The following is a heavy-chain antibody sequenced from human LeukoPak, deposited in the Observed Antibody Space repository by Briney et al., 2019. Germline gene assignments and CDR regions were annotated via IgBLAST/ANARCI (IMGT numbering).Heavy chain of an antibody. CDR2: MQYDVSVE. Sequence: GGSLRLSCVASGFSFSNYGTHWVRQAPGKGLEWVTFMQYDVSVEFYADSVKGRFTISRDNSKNTVYLQMNSLRAEDTAVYYCASSGSYRNTFDIWGQGTMVTVSS. D-gene: IGHD6-19*01. CDR1: GFSFSNYG. CDR3: ASSGSYRNTFDI. J-gene: IGHJ3*02. V-gene: IGHV3-30*02.